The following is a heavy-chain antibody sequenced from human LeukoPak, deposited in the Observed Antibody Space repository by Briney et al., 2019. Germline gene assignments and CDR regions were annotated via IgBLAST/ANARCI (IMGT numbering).Heavy chain of an antibody. CDR1: GFTFSNAW. J-gene: IGHJ5*02. CDR3: TTFDWLLYALA. D-gene: IGHD3-9*01. V-gene: IGHV3-15*07. CDR2: IKSKTDGGTT. Sequence: GGSLRLSCAASGFTFSNAWMNWVREAPGKGLEWVGRIKSKTDGGTTDYAAPVKGRFTISRDDSKNTLYLQMNSLKTEDTAVHYCTTFDWLLYALAWGQGTLVTVSS.